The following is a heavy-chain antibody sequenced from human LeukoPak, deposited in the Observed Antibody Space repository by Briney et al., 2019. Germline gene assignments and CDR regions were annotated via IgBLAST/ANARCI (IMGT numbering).Heavy chain of an antibody. D-gene: IGHD2-2*01. J-gene: IGHJ6*03. CDR2: MNPNSGNT. Sequence: ASVKVSCKASGYTFTSYDINWVRQATGQGLEWMGWMNPNSGNTGYAQKFQGRVTMTRNTSISTAYMELSSLRPEDAAVYYCARSYCSSTSCYADHYYYYIDVWGKGTTVTVPS. CDR3: ARSYCSSTSCYADHYYYYIDV. CDR1: GYTFTSYD. V-gene: IGHV1-8*01.